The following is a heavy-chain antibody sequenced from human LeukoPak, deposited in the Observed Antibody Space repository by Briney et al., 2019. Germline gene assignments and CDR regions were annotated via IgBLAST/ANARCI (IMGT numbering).Heavy chain of an antibody. CDR2: ISYDGSNK. CDR3: ARSPMVRLLRYFDY. Sequence: GGSLRLSCAASGFTFSSYAMHWVRQAPGKGLEWVAVISYDGSNKYYADSAKGRFTISRDNSKNTLYLQMNSLRAEDTAVYYCARSPMVRLLRYFDYWGQGTLVTVSS. D-gene: IGHD4/OR15-4a*01. CDR1: GFTFSSYA. J-gene: IGHJ4*02. V-gene: IGHV3-30-3*01.